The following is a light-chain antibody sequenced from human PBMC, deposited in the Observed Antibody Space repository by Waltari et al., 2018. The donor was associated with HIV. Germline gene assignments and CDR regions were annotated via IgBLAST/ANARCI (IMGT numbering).Light chain of an antibody. CDR1: SSNIGAGYD. Sequence: QSVLTQPPSVSGAPGQRVTISCTGSSSNIGAGYDVHWYQQLPGTAPKLLIYGNSNRPSGVPDRFSGSKSCTSASLAITGLQAEDEADYYCQSYDSSLSGSWVFGGGTKLTVL. V-gene: IGLV1-40*01. J-gene: IGLJ3*02. CDR2: GNS. CDR3: QSYDSSLSGSWV.